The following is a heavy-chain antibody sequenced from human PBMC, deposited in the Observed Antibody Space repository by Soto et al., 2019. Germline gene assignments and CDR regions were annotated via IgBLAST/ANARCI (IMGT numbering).Heavy chain of an antibody. CDR3: ASPHMGY. CDR1: GFTFSSYG. J-gene: IGHJ4*02. CDR2: ISYDGSNK. V-gene: IGHV3-30*03. Sequence: QVQLVESGGGVVQPGRSLRLSCAASGFTFSSYGMHWVRQAPGKGLEWVAVISYDGSNKYYADSVKGRFTISRDNSKNTLYLQMNSLRAEDTAVYYWASPHMGYWGQGTLVTVSS.